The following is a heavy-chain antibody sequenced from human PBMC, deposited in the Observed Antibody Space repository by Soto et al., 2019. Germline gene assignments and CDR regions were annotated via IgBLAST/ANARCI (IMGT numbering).Heavy chain of an antibody. D-gene: IGHD4-17*01. V-gene: IGHV4-34*01. J-gene: IGHJ1*01. CDR2: INHSGST. CDR3: ARDPVYDYGYEGSAEYFQH. CDR1: GGSFSGYY. Sequence: PSETLSLTCAVSGGSFSGYYWSWIRLPPGKGLEWIGEINHSGSTNYNPSLKSRVTISVDTSKNQFSLKLSSVTAADTAVYYCARDPVYDYGYEGSAEYFQHRGQGTLVTVSS.